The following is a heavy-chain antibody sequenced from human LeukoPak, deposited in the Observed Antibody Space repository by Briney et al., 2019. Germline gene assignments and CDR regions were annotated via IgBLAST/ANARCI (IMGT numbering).Heavy chain of an antibody. CDR1: GGSISSSSYY. CDR2: IYYSGST. V-gene: IGHV4-39*07. D-gene: IGHD5-24*01. CDR3: AREVGDGYNPYYYYYYYMDV. J-gene: IGHJ6*03. Sequence: SETLSLTCTVSGGSISSSSYYWGWIRQPPGKGLEWIGSIYYSGSTYYNPSLKSRVTISVDTSKNQFSLKLSSVTAADTAVYYCAREVGDGYNPYYYYYYYMDVWGKGTTVTISS.